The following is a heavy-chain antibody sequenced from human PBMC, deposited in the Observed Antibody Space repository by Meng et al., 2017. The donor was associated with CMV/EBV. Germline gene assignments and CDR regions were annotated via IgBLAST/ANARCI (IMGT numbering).Heavy chain of an antibody. J-gene: IGHJ4*02. Sequence: GGSLRLSCAASGLTFSSYAMSWVRQAPGKGLEWVSAISGSGGSTYYADSVKGRFTISRDNSKNTLYLQMNSLRAEDTAVYYCAKDAHIVVVPAALYYWGQGTLVTVSS. CDR1: GLTFSSYA. V-gene: IGHV3-23*01. CDR2: ISGSGGST. D-gene: IGHD2-2*01. CDR3: AKDAHIVVVPAALYY.